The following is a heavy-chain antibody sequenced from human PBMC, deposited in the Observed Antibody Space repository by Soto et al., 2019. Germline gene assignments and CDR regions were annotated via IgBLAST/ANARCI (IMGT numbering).Heavy chain of an antibody. CDR1: GFSFNSYT. J-gene: IGHJ4*02. CDR2: ISTSSGTI. V-gene: IGHV3-48*01. CDR3: ARDQSN. Sequence: PGGSLRLSCAASGFSFNSYTMNWVRQAPGKGLEWVSYISTSSGTIYYADSVKGRFTISRDNAKNSLYLQMNSLRVEDTAVYYCARDQSNWGQGTLVTVSS.